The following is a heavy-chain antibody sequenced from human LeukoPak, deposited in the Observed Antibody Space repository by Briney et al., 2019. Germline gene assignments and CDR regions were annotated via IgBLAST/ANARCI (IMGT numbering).Heavy chain of an antibody. V-gene: IGHV5-51*01. CDR3: ARAVGGSWSDPFDE. J-gene: IGHJ4*02. CDR1: GYSFTNYW. Sequence: GESLKISCKGSGYSFTNYWIGWVRQMPGKGLEWMGIIYPGDSDTRYSPSFRSQVTISADKSISTAYLQWSRLIASDTAMYYCARAVGGSWSDPFDEWGQGTLVTVSS. D-gene: IGHD6-13*01. CDR2: IYPGDSDT.